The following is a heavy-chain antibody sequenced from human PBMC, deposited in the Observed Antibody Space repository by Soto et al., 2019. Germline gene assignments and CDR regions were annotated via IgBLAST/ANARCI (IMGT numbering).Heavy chain of an antibody. CDR3: ARVNGCSGGSCYSYYYYGMDV. Sequence: SETLSLTCAVSGGSISSSNWWSCVRQPPGKGLEWIGEIYHSGSTNYNPSLKSRVTISVDKSKNQFSLKLSSVTAADTAVYYCARVNGCSGGSCYSYYYYGMDVWGQGTTVTVYS. CDR1: GGSISSSNW. J-gene: IGHJ6*02. D-gene: IGHD2-15*01. V-gene: IGHV4-4*02. CDR2: IYHSGST.